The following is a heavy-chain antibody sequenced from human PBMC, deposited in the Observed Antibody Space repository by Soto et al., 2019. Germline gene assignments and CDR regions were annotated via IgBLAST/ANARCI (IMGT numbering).Heavy chain of an antibody. J-gene: IGHJ6*02. V-gene: IGHV3-30*18. CDR1: RFTFSSYG. CDR3: AKGHRELLYYYYGMDV. Sequence: QVQLVESGGGVVQPGRSLRLSCAASRFTFSSYGMHWVRQAPGKGLEWVAVISYDGSNKYYADSVKGRFTISRDNSKNTLYLQMNSLRAEDTAVYYCAKGHRELLYYYYGMDVWGQGTTVTVSS. CDR2: ISYDGSNK. D-gene: IGHD1-26*01.